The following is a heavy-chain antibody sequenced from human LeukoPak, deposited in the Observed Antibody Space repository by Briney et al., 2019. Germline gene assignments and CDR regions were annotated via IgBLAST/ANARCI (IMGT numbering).Heavy chain of an antibody. Sequence: GGSLRLSCAASGFTFSSYSMNWVRQAPGKGLEGVSYISSSSTIYYADSVKGRFTISRDNAKSSLYLQMNSLRAEDTAVYYCARSPTSWYFDYWGQGTLVTVSS. CDR3: ARSPTSWYFDY. CDR2: ISSSSTI. J-gene: IGHJ4*02. D-gene: IGHD2-2*01. V-gene: IGHV3-48*01. CDR1: GFTFSSYS.